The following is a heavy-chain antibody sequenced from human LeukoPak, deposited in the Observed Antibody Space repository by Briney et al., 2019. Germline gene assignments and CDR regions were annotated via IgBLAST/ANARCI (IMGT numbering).Heavy chain of an antibody. CDR2: IKRDGSEK. D-gene: IGHD1-1*01. Sequence: GGSLRLSCAASGFSFSSYWMSWVRQAPGKGLEWVANIKRDGSEKYYVDSVKGRFTISRDNAKNSLYLQMNGLRAEDTAVYYCARDPVRRYDYWGQGTLVTVSS. V-gene: IGHV3-7*01. CDR3: ARDPVRRYDY. CDR1: GFSFSSYW. J-gene: IGHJ4*02.